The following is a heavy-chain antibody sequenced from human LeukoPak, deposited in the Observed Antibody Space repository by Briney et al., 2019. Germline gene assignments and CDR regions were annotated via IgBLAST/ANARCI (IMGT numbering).Heavy chain of an antibody. CDR1: GYTFTGYY. J-gene: IGHJ5*02. CDR3: ARDLRYCSSTSCHDNWFDP. Sequence: GASVKVSCKASGYTFTGYYMHWVRQAPGQGLEWVGWINPNSGGTNYAQKFQGRVTMTRDTSISTAYMELSRLRSDDTAVYYCARDLRYCSSTSCHDNWFDPWGQGTLVTVSS. V-gene: IGHV1-2*02. D-gene: IGHD2-2*01. CDR2: INPNSGGT.